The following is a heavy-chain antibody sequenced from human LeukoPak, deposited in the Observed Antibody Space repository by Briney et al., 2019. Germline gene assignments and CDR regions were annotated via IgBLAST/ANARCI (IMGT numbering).Heavy chain of an antibody. CDR2: INPNSGGT. D-gene: IGHD3-22*01. CDR1: GYTFTGYY. CDR3: ARDQHYYDSSGYYS. J-gene: IGHJ4*02. Sequence: ASVKVSCKASGYTFTGYYMHWVRQAPGQGLEWMGWINPNSGGTNYAQKFQGSVAMTRDTSISTAYMELSRLRSDDTAVYYCARDQHYYDSSGYYSWGQGNLVTVSS. V-gene: IGHV1-2*02.